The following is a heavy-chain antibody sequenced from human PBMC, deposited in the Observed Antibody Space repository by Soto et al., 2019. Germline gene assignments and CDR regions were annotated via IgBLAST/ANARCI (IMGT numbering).Heavy chain of an antibody. Sequence: EVQLLESGGGLVQPGGSLRLSCVAPGFSFRNFAMSWIRQAPGKGLEWISGISDSGSHIYYADSVRGRFSISRDNPKITLYLQMNSLRVNDTAVYYCPKGASPYFNDDPFDIWGQGTMVTVSS. CDR2: ISDSGSHI. V-gene: IGHV3-23*01. CDR1: GFSFRNFA. D-gene: IGHD1-1*01. J-gene: IGHJ3*02. CDR3: PKGASPYFNDDPFDI.